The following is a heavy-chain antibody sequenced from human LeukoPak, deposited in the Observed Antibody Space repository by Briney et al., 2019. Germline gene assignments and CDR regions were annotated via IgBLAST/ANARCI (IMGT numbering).Heavy chain of an antibody. V-gene: IGHV1-46*01. D-gene: IGHD3-3*01. Sequence: ASVKVSCKASGYTFTSYGISWVRQAPGQGLEWMGIISPSGGSTSYAQKFQGRVTMTRDMSTSTVYMELSSLRSEDTAVYYCARDVRRLPYYDFWSGYYKRYYYYYMDVWGKGTTVTVSS. CDR2: ISPSGGST. CDR1: GYTFTSYG. J-gene: IGHJ6*03. CDR3: ARDVRRLPYYDFWSGYYKRYYYYYMDV.